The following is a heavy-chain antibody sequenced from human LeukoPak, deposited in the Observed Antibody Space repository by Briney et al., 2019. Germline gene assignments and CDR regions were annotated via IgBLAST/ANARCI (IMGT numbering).Heavy chain of an antibody. D-gene: IGHD2-21*02. J-gene: IGHJ3*02. CDR2: IYPGDSDT. CDR1: GFSLTNYW. V-gene: IGHV5-51*01. Sequence: PRESLKISCKGSGFSLTNYWIGWVRQVPGKGLDWMGIIYPGDSDTRYSPSFRGQVTISADKSINTAHLQWSSLKASDTAMYYCARQYCGGDCYPEPDAFDIWGQGTMVTVSS. CDR3: ARQYCGGDCYPEPDAFDI.